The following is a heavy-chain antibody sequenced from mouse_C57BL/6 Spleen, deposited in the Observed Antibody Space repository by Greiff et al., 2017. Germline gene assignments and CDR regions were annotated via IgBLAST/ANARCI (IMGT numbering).Heavy chain of an antibody. CDR3: ARWGDPIMDY. J-gene: IGHJ4*01. V-gene: IGHV1-76*01. CDR1: GYTFTDYY. CDR2: IYPGSGNT. Sequence: QVQLKQSGAELVRPGASVKLSCKASGYTFTDYYINWVKQRPGQGLEWIARIYPGSGNTYYNEKFKGKATLTAEKSSSTAYMQLSSLTSEDSAVYFCARWGDPIMDYWGQGTSVTVSS.